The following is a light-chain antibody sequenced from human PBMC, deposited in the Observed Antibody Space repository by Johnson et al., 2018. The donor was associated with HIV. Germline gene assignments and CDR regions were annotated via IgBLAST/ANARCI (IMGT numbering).Light chain of an antibody. J-gene: IGLJ1*01. Sequence: QPVLTQPPSVSAAPGQTVTISCSGSYSNIGSNYVSWYQQLPGTAHKLLIYDNDKRPSGISDRFSASKSGTSATLGITGLQTGDEADYYCGTWDSSLSALYVFGNGTKVTVL. CDR3: GTWDSSLSALYV. CDR2: DND. CDR1: YSNIGSNY. V-gene: IGLV1-51*01.